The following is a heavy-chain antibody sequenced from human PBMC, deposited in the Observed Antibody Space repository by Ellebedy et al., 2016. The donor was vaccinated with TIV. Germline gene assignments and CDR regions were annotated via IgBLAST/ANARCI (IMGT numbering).Heavy chain of an antibody. CDR1: GYSFTSYW. V-gene: IGHV5-10-1*01. CDR3: ARHMNTAMTNDY. Sequence: PGGSLTLSCKGSGYSFTSYWISWVRQMPGKGLEWMGRIYPSDSYTNYSPSFQGHVTISADKSISTSYLQWSSLKASDTAIYYCARHMNTAMTNDYWGQGTLVTVSS. CDR2: IYPSDSYT. D-gene: IGHD5-18*01. J-gene: IGHJ4*02.